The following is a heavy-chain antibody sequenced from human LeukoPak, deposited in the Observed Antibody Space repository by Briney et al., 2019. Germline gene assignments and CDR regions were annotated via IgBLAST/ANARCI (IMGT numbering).Heavy chain of an antibody. CDR3: ARDKAYCGGDCYPRYYSGGDAFDI. CDR2: IIPIFGTA. D-gene: IGHD2-21*01. V-gene: IGHV1-69*05. Sequence: ASVKVSCKASGGTFSSYAISWVRQAPGQGLEWMGGIIPIFGTANYAQKFQGRVTITTDESTSTAYMELSSLRSEDTAVYYCARDKAYCGGDCYPRYYSGGDAFDIWGQGTMVTVSS. CDR1: GGTFSSYA. J-gene: IGHJ3*02.